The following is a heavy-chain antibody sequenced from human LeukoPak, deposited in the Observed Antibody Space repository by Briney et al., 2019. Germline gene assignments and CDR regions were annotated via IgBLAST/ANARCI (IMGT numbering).Heavy chain of an antibody. CDR2: IWYDGGNK. V-gene: IGHV3-33*01. D-gene: IGHD5-18*01. Sequence: GGSLRLSCAASGFTFSSYGMHWVRQAPGKGLEWVAVIWYDGGNKYYADSVKGRFTISRDNSKNTLYLQMNSLRAEDTAVYYCAREAPTAMPYYYGMDVWGQGTTVTVSS. J-gene: IGHJ6*02. CDR3: AREAPTAMPYYYGMDV. CDR1: GFTFSSYG.